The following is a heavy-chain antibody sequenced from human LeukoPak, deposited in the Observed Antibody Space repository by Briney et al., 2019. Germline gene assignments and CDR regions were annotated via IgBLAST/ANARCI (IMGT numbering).Heavy chain of an antibody. D-gene: IGHD2-2*01. V-gene: IGHV4-59*01. CDR2: IRYSGST. CDR3: ARVSGYCSTTSCRGIEY. CDR1: GGSISGYY. Sequence: KTSETLSLTCSVSGGSISGYYWSWIRQPPGKGLEWMGYIRYSGSTNYNPSLKSRVTISVDTSKNQFSLKLSSVTAADTAVYYCARVSGYCSTTSCRGIEYWGQGTLVTVS. J-gene: IGHJ4*02.